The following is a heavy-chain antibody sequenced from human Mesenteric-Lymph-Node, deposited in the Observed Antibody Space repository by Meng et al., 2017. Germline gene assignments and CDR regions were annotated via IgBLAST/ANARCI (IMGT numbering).Heavy chain of an antibody. CDR2: INQDGSEK. J-gene: IGHJ5*01. D-gene: IGHD2-15*01. Sequence: GESLKISCAASGFTFSSYEMNWVRQAPGKGLEWVANINQDGSEKYYVDSVKGRFTISRDNAKNSLFLQMNNLRAEDTAVYYCAKGSLLEDIINWFDSWGQGVLVTVSS. CDR3: AKGSLLEDIINWFDS. CDR1: GFTFSSYE. V-gene: IGHV3-7*03.